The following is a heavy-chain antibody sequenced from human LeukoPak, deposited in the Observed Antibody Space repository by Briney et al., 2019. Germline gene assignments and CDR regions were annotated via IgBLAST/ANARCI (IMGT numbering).Heavy chain of an antibody. J-gene: IGHJ6*04. V-gene: IGHV1-46*02. CDR2: INPSGGST. CDR3: ARALSGGTGMDV. CDR1: GYIFNNFY. Sequence: ASVKVSCKASGYIFNNFYVHWVRQAPGQGLEWMGIINPSGGSTSYAQKFQGRVTMTRDTSTSTVYMELSSLRSEDTAVYYCARALSGGTGMDVWGKGTTVTVSS. D-gene: IGHD3-10*01.